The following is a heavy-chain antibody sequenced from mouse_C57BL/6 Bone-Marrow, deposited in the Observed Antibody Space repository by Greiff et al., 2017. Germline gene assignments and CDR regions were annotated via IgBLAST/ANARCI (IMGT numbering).Heavy chain of an antibody. CDR2: IYPGGGYT. V-gene: IGHV1-63*01. J-gene: IGHJ1*03. CDR3: ARTGLRQYFDV. Sequence: QVQLQQSGAELVRPGTSVKMSCKASGYTFTNYWIGWAKQRPGHGLEWIGDIYPGGGYTNYNEKFKGKATLTADKSSSTAYMQFSSLTSEDSAIYDCARTGLRQYFDVWGTGTTVTVSS. CDR1: GYTFTNYW. D-gene: IGHD1-2*01.